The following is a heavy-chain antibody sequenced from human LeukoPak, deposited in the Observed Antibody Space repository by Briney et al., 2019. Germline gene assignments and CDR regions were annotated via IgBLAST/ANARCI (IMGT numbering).Heavy chain of an antibody. CDR2: IHYNGDT. V-gene: IGHV4-59*08. J-gene: IGHJ2*01. CDR1: GEFFSSYF. CDR3: ARHITGSGSAFDL. Sequence: SETLSLTCTVSGEFFSSYFWGWIRQPPGKGLEWIAYIHYNGDTNYNPSLKSRVTISVSENQFSLQLSSVTAADTAVYYCARHITGSGSAFDLWGRGTLVTVSS. D-gene: IGHD3-10*01.